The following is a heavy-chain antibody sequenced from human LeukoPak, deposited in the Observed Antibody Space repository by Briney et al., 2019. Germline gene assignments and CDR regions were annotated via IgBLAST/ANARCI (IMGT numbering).Heavy chain of an antibody. V-gene: IGHV4-59*01. J-gene: IGHJ4*02. CDR2: IYYSGST. Sequence: SETLSLTCTVSGGSISSYYRSWIRQPPGKGLEWIGYIYYSGSTNYNPSLKSRVTISVDTSKNQFSLKLSSVTAADTAVYYCARVGYSYGPFDYWGQGTLVTVSS. CDR1: GGSISSYY. CDR3: ARVGYSYGPFDY. D-gene: IGHD5-18*01.